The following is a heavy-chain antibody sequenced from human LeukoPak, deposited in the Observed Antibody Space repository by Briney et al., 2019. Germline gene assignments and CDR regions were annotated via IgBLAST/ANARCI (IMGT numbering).Heavy chain of an antibody. Sequence: PGGSLRLSCAASGFTFSSYAMHWVRQAPGKGLEWVAVISYDGSNKYYADSVKGRFTISRDNSKNTLYLQMNSLRAEDTAVYYCARDSEDIVVVPAAIVLYYFDYWGQGTLVTVSS. CDR2: ISYDGSNK. V-gene: IGHV3-30-3*01. D-gene: IGHD2-2*01. CDR3: ARDSEDIVVVPAAIVLYYFDY. CDR1: GFTFSSYA. J-gene: IGHJ4*02.